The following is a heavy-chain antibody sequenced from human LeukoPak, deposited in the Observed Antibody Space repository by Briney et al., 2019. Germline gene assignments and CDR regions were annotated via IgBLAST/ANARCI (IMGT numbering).Heavy chain of an antibody. CDR1: GFTFSDFE. Sequence: QPGGSLRLSCAASGFTFSDFEMNWVRQAPGKGLEWVSDISRRGSTTYYADSVKGRFTISRDNAKNSLYLQMNSLRVEDTAVYYCARAEQWLANFDYWGQGTLVTVSS. CDR2: ISRRGSTT. V-gene: IGHV3-48*03. J-gene: IGHJ4*02. D-gene: IGHD6-19*01. CDR3: ARAEQWLANFDY.